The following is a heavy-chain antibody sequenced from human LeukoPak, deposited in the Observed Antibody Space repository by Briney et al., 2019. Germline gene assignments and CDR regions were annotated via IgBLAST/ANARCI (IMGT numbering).Heavy chain of an antibody. J-gene: IGHJ4*02. D-gene: IGHD6-19*01. V-gene: IGHV3-21*01. CDR3: ARGLYSSGWYTFDY. Sequence: KTGGSLRLSCAASGFTFSSYSMNWVCQAPGKGLEWVSSISSSSSYIYYADSVKGRSTISRDNAKNSLYLQMNSLRAEDTAVYYCARGLYSSGWYTFDYWGQGTLVTVSS. CDR1: GFTFSSYS. CDR2: ISSSSSYI.